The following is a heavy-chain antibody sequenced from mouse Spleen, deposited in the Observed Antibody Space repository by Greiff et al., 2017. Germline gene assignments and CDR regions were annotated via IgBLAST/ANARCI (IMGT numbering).Heavy chain of an antibody. CDR3: ARPHYDYDGSMDY. Sequence: QVQLKESGAELAKPGASVKLSCKASGYTFTSYWMHWVKQRPGQGLEWIGYINPSSGYTKYNQKFKDKATLTADKSSSTAYMQLSSLTYEDSAVYYCARPHYDYDGSMDYWGQGTSVTVSS. CDR2: INPSSGYT. D-gene: IGHD2-4*01. V-gene: IGHV1-7*01. CDR1: GYTFTSYW. J-gene: IGHJ4*01.